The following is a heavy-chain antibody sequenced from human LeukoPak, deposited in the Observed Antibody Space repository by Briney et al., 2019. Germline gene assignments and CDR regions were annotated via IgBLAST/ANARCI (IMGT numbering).Heavy chain of an antibody. V-gene: IGHV4-39*07. D-gene: IGHD3-22*01. Sequence: PSETLSLTCTVSGGSISSSSYYWGWIRQPPGKGLEWIGSIYYSGSTYYNPSLKSRVTISVDTSKNQFSLKLSSVTAADTAVYYCARGLSYYDSSGYYDYWGQGTLVTVSS. CDR1: GGSISSSSYY. CDR3: ARGLSYYDSSGYYDY. CDR2: IYYSGST. J-gene: IGHJ4*02.